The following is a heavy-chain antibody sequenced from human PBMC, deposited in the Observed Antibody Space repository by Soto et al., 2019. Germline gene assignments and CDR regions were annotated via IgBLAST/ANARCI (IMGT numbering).Heavy chain of an antibody. J-gene: IGHJ4*02. D-gene: IGHD4-17*01. V-gene: IGHV3-15*01. CDR1: GLTSSNAW. Sequence: GGSLRLSCAASGLTSSNAWMSWVRQAPGKGLEWVGRIKNKPDGGTTDYAAPVTGRFTISRDDSKNTLYLQMNRLKTEDTAVYYCTTGTTVATRDSWGQGTLVTVSS. CDR2: IKNKPDGGTT. CDR3: TTGTTVATRDS.